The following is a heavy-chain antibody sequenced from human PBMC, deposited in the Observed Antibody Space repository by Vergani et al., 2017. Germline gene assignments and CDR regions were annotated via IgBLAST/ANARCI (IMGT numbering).Heavy chain of an antibody. CDR2: ISWNSGSI. J-gene: IGHJ2*01. Sequence: EVQLVESGGGLVQPGRSLRLSCAASGFTFDDYAMHWVRQAPGKGLEWVSGISWNSGSIGYANSVKGRFTISRDHAKNSLYRQMNSLRAEDTALYYCANDRYDFWSGYPNLSPFDLWGGGSLVTVSS. D-gene: IGHD3-3*01. CDR1: GFTFDDYA. CDR3: ANDRYDFWSGYPNLSPFDL. V-gene: IGHV3-9*01.